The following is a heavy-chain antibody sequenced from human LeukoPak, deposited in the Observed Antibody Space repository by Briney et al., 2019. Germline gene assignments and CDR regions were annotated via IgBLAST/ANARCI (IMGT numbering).Heavy chain of an antibody. D-gene: IGHD3-10*01. Sequence: ASVKVSCKASGYTFTGYYMHWVRQAPGQGLEWMGWINPNSGGTNYAQKFQGRVTMTRDTSISTAYMELSSLRSEDTAVYYCARGGDSRHYYGSGTSDYYYYMDVWGKGTTVTVSS. J-gene: IGHJ6*03. CDR1: GYTFTGYY. CDR3: ARGGDSRHYYGSGTSDYYYYMDV. CDR2: INPNSGGT. V-gene: IGHV1-2*02.